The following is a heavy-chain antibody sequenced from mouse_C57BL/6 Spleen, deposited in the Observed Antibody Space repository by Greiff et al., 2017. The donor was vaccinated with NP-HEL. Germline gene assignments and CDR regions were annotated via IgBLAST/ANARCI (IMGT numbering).Heavy chain of an antibody. CDR2: ISSGGSYT. D-gene: IGHD1-1*01. J-gene: IGHJ2*01. CDR3: ASYYYGSSFDY. Sequence: DVHLVESGGDLVKPGGSLKLSCAASGFTFSSYGMSWVRQTPDKRLEWVATISSGGSYTYYPDSVKGRFTISRDNAKNTLYLQMSSLKSEDTAMYYCASYYYGSSFDYWGQGTTLTVSS. V-gene: IGHV5-6*01. CDR1: GFTFSSYG.